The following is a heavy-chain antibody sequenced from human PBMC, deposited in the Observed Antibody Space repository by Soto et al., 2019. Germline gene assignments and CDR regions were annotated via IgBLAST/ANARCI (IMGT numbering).Heavy chain of an antibody. D-gene: IGHD1-26*01. CDR2: ISGSGFKK. CDR3: AKNQGVELVPLATVDWFDP. CDR1: GFIFENFG. V-gene: IGHV3-23*01. Sequence: HPGGSLRLSCAASGFIFENFGMSWVRQAPGKGLEWISSISGSGFKKYYADSLKGRFTISRDNSKSTVYLELNNLSAEDTAVYHCAKNQGVELVPLATVDWFDPWGQGSVVTVSS. J-gene: IGHJ5*02.